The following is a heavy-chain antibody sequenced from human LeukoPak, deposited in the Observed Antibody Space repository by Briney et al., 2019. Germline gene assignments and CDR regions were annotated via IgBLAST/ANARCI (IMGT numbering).Heavy chain of an antibody. CDR3: ARVQRLRAAGKAPTLDYYYYMDV. V-gene: IGHV4-31*03. D-gene: IGHD6-13*01. J-gene: IGHJ6*03. CDR2: IYYSGTT. Sequence: SQTLSLTCTVSGGSISSGGYYWSWIRQHPGKGLEWIGCIYYSGTTYYHPSLTSRVAISVDTSKNQFSLKLSSVTAADTAVYYCARVQRLRAAGKAPTLDYYYYMDVWGKGTTVTVSS. CDR1: GGSISSGGYY.